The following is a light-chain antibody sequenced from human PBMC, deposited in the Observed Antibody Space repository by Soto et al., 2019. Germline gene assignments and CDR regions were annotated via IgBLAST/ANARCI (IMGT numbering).Light chain of an antibody. CDR3: QSYDSSNWV. Sequence: NFMLTQPHSVSESPGKTVTISCTRSSGSIASNYVQWYQQRTGSAPTTVIYEDNQRPSGVPDRFSGSIDSSSNSASLTISRLKTEDEADYYCQSYDSSNWVFGGGTKLTVL. J-gene: IGLJ3*02. CDR2: EDN. V-gene: IGLV6-57*04. CDR1: SGSIASNY.